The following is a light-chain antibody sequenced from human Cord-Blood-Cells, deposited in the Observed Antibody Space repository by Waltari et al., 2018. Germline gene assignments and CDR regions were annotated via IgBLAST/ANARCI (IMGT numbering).Light chain of an antibody. CDR3: QAWDSSSLYV. V-gene: IGLV3-1*01. Sequence: SYELTQPPSVSVSPGQTASITCSGDKLGDKYACWYQQKPGQCPVLVIYQDSKRPSGIPERFSGSNSGNTATLTISGTQAMDEADYYCQAWDSSSLYVFGTGTKVTVL. CDR1: KLGDKY. CDR2: QDS. J-gene: IGLJ1*01.